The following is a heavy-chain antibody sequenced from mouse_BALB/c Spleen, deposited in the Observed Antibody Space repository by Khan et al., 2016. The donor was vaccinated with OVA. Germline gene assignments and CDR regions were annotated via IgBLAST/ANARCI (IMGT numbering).Heavy chain of an antibody. Sequence: VQLQQSGPELVKPGASVKISCKASGYTFTDYNMDWVKQSPGKSREWIGYIYPNSGGTGYNQKFKTKATLTVDISSSTAYMELRSLTSEDSAVYYCTRSGYGSFAFWGQGTLVTVSA. CDR3: TRSGYGSFAF. CDR2: IYPNSGGT. V-gene: IGHV1S29*02. CDR1: GYTFTDYN. J-gene: IGHJ3*01. D-gene: IGHD1-2*01.